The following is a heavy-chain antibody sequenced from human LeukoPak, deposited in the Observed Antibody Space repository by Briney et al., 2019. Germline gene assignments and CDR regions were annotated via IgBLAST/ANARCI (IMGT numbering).Heavy chain of an antibody. CDR2: ISSSSSYI. J-gene: IGHJ6*02. CDR1: GFTFSSYS. CDR3: ARVGYYGSGSYVSYYGMDV. V-gene: IGHV3-21*01. Sequence: GGSLRLSCAASGFTFSSYSMNWVRQAPGKGLEWVSSISSSSSYIYYADSVKGRFTISRDNAKNSLYLQMNSLRAEDTAVYYCARVGYYGSGSYVSYYGMDVWGQGTTVTVSS. D-gene: IGHD3-10*01.